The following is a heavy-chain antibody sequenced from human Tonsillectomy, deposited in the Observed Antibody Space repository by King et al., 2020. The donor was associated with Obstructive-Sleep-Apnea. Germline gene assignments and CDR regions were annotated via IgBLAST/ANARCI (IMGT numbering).Heavy chain of an antibody. CDR3: ARTPSYYDSSGYYPSGPDY. J-gene: IGHJ4*02. CDR2: IHYRGNT. CDR1: GYFISSSDW. Sequence: VQLQESGPGLVKPSDTLSLICAVSGYFISSSDWWGWIRQPPGKGLEWIGYIHYRGNTYYNPSLESRVTMSLDTSKNQFSLKLNSVTAVDTAVYYCARTPSYYDSSGYYPSGPDYWGQGTLVTVSS. V-gene: IGHV4-28*01. D-gene: IGHD3-22*01.